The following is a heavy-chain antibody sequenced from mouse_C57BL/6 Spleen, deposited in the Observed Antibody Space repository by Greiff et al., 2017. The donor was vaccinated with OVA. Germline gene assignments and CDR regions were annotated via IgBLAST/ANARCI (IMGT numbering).Heavy chain of an antibody. J-gene: IGHJ4*01. CDR3: ARRDLYYYAMDY. V-gene: IGHV1-69*01. D-gene: IGHD3-3*01. Sequence: QVQLQQPGAELVMPGASVKLSCKASGYTFTSYWMHWVKQRPGQGIEWIGEIDPSDSYTNYNQKFKGKSTLTVDKSSSTAYMQLSSLTSEDSAVYYCARRDLYYYAMDYWGQGTSVTVSS. CDR1: GYTFTSYW. CDR2: IDPSDSYT.